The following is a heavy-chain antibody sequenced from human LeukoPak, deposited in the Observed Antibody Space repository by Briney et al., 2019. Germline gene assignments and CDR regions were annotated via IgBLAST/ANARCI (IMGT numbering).Heavy chain of an antibody. J-gene: IGHJ6*03. CDR2: IKQDGSEK. V-gene: IGHV3-7*01. Sequence: GGSLRLSCAASGFTFSSYWMSWVRQAPGKGLEGVANIKQDGSEKYYVDSVKGRFTISRDNAKNSLYLQMNSLRAEDTAVYYCAREWGAARPGADYYYYYMDVWGKGTTVTVSS. CDR3: AREWGAARPGADYYYYYMDV. D-gene: IGHD6-6*01. CDR1: GFTFSSYW.